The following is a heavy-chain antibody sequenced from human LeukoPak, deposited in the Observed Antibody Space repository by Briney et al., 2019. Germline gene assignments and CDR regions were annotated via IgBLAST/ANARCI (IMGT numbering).Heavy chain of an antibody. CDR2: ISGSGGST. J-gene: IGHJ4*02. CDR1: GFTFSSYA. Sequence: GGSLRLSCAASGFTFSSYAMSWVRQAPGKGLGWVSGISGSGGSTYYADSVKGRFTISRDNSKNTLYLQMNSLRAEDTAVYYCARDKNPGIAADWGQGTLVTVSS. CDR3: ARDKNPGIAAD. D-gene: IGHD6-13*01. V-gene: IGHV3-23*01.